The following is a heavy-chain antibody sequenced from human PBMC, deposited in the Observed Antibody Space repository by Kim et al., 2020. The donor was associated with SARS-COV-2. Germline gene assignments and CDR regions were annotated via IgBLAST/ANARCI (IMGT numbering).Heavy chain of an antibody. CDR2: IYSGGST. CDR1: GFTVSSNY. D-gene: IGHD4-17*01. V-gene: IGHV3-53*01. J-gene: IGHJ5*02. Sequence: GGSLRLSCAASGFTVSSNYMSWVRQAPGKGLEWVSVIYSGGSTYYADSVKGRFTISRDNSKNTLYLQMNSLRAEDTAVYYCARLMTTVTTGWFDPWGQGTLVTVSS. CDR3: ARLMTTVTTGWFDP.